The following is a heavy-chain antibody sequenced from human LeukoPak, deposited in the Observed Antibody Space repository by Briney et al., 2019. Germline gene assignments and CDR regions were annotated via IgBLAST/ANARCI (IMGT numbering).Heavy chain of an antibody. V-gene: IGHV3-48*03. Sequence: GGSLRLSCAASGFTFTHYAMHWVRQTPGKGLEWVSYISSSGSTIYYADSVKGRFTISGDNAKNSLYLQMNSLRAEDTAVYYCAELGITMIGGVWGKGTTVTISS. CDR1: GFTFTHYA. CDR2: ISSSGSTI. D-gene: IGHD3-10*02. J-gene: IGHJ6*04. CDR3: AELGITMIGGV.